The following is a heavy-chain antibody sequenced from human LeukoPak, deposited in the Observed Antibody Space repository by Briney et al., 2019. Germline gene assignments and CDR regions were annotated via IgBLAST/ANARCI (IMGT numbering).Heavy chain of an antibody. J-gene: IGHJ4*02. D-gene: IGHD3-3*01. Sequence: SETLSLTCAVYGGSFSGYYWSWIRQPPGKGLEWIGEINHSGSTNYNPSLKSRVTISVDTSKNQFSLKLSSVTAADTAVYHCARQHSRDATRTFFVDYWGQGILVTVSS. CDR2: INHSGST. V-gene: IGHV4-34*01. CDR3: ARQHSRDATRTFFVDY. CDR1: GGSFSGYY.